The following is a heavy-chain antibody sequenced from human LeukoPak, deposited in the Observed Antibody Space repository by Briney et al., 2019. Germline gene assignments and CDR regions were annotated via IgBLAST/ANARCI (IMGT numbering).Heavy chain of an antibody. V-gene: IGHV1-2*02. CDR1: GYTFTDYY. D-gene: IGHD5-12*01. CDR3: ARIGSSGYDYRDY. J-gene: IGHJ4*02. Sequence: ASVKVSCKASGYTFTDYYIHWVRQAPGQGLEWMGWINPNSDDPNYAQEFQGRVTMTSDTSISTAYMELSRLRSDDMGVYYCARIGSSGYDYRDYWGQGTLVTVSS. CDR2: INPNSDDP.